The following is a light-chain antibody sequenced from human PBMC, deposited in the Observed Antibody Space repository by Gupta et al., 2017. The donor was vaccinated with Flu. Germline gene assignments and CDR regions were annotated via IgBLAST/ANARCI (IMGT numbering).Light chain of an antibody. CDR3: QQRRNWPLT. Sequence: PGERATLSCRASQSVGSYLMWFQQKPGQPPRLLIYDASNRATGIPDRFSGSGSGTDFTLTSSLESEDFALYYCQQRRNWPLTFGGGTKVEIK. V-gene: IGKV3-11*01. CDR1: QSVGSY. CDR2: DAS. J-gene: IGKJ4*01.